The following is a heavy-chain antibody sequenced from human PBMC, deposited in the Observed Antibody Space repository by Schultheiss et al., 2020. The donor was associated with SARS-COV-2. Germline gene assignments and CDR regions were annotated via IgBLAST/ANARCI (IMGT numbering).Heavy chain of an antibody. CDR3: ARDGPGDCSSTSCYQSYMDV. J-gene: IGHJ6*03. V-gene: IGHV3-53*01. CDR1: GFTVSSNY. D-gene: IGHD2-2*01. Sequence: GGSLRLSCAASGFTVSSNYMSWVRQAPGKGLEWVSVIYSGGSTYYADSVKGRFTISRDNSKNTLYLQMNSLRAEDTAVYYCARDGPGDCSSTSCYQSYMDVWGKGTAVTVSS. CDR2: IYSGGST.